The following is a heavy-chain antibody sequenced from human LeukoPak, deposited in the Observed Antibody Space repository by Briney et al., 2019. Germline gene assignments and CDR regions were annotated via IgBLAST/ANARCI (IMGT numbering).Heavy chain of an antibody. V-gene: IGHV3-11*01. Sequence: GGSLRLSCAASGFTFSDYYMSWVRQAPGKGLEWVSYISSSGSTIYYADSVKGRFTISRDNAKNSLYLQMNSLRAEDTAVYYWARRHYYYSSGFDYWGQGTLVTVSS. CDR2: ISSSGSTI. J-gene: IGHJ4*02. CDR1: GFTFSDYY. D-gene: IGHD3-22*01. CDR3: ARRHYYYSSGFDY.